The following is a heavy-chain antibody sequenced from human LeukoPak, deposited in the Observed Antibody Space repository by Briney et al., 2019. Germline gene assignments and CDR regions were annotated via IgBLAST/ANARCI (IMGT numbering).Heavy chain of an antibody. CDR1: GFTFSSYA. CDR3: ATVYSGSYYVQLDY. Sequence: GSLRLSCAASGFTFSSYAMHWVRQAPGKGLEYVSAISSNGGSTYYANSVKGRFTISRDNSKNTLYLQMSSLRSEDTAVYYCATVYSGSYYVQLDYWGQGTLVTVSS. J-gene: IGHJ4*02. D-gene: IGHD1-26*01. CDR2: ISSNGGST. V-gene: IGHV3-64*01.